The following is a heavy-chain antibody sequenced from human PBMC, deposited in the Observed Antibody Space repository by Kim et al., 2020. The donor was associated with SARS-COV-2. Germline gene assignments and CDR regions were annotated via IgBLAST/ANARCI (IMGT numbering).Heavy chain of an antibody. J-gene: IGHJ6*02. CDR3: TAPKDV. CDR1: GFSYSGSN. CDR2: IRTKAGSYAT. V-gene: IGHV3-73*01. Sequence: GGSLRLSCAASGFSYSGSNIHWVRQASGKGLEWVARIRTKAGSYATAYSATVRARFIIYRADSTNTAYLQMDRLKTKDTARYYCTAPKDVWGQGTTVTV.